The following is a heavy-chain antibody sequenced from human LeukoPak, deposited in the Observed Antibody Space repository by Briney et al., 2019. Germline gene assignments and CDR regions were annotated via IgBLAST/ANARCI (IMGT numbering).Heavy chain of an antibody. J-gene: IGHJ4*02. CDR3: TSSDYTSSDY. D-gene: IGHD2-2*02. V-gene: IGHV1-2*02. Sequence: VASVKVSCKASGYTFTDYYMHWVRQAPGQGLEWMGWIDPRSGGTNFARKFQGRVTMTRDTSISTAYMELSRLTSDDTAVYYCTSSDYTSSDYWGQRTLVTVSS. CDR1: GYTFTDYY. CDR2: IDPRSGGT.